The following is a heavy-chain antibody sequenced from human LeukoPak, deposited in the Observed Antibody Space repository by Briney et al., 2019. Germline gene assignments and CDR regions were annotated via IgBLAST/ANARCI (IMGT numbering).Heavy chain of an antibody. CDR1: GVSMSAYQ. D-gene: IGHD2-21*01. J-gene: IGHJ4*02. V-gene: IGHV4-4*09. CDR2: INTKGET. Sequence: SETLSLTCTVSGVSMSAYQWSWVRQSPEKGLEWIGCINTKGETSYNPSLKSRDPTSVDTSKSQFSLRLTSVTAADTAVYYCATSNDAKIAPFDHWGQGAPVTVSS. CDR3: ATSNDAKIAPFDH.